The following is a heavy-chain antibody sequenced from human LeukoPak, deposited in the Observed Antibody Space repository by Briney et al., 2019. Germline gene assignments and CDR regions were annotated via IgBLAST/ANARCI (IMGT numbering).Heavy chain of an antibody. CDR2: IYSGGST. J-gene: IGHJ5*02. V-gene: IGHV3-53*04. CDR3: ARERGSNWFDP. CDR1: GFTVSSNY. Sequence: GGSLRLSCAASGFTVSSNYMSWVRQAPGKGLEWVSVIYSGGSTYYADSVKGRFTTSRHNSKNTLYLHMNSLRAEDTAVYYCARERGSNWFDPWGQGTLVTVSS. D-gene: IGHD1-26*01.